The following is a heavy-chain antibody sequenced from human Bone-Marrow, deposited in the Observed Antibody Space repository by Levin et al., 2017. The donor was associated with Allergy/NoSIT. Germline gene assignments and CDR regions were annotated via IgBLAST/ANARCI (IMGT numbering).Heavy chain of an antibody. V-gene: IGHV4-61*01. Sequence: SETLSLTCTVSDVSVSSGSYYWSWIRQPPGKGLEWIGYFYYSGSTDYNPSLKSRVTLSLYTSKNQFSLTLRSVTAADTAVYYCARARYAYWSATRGYFDYWGQGTLVTVSS. CDR1: DVSVSSGSYY. CDR3: ARARYAYWSATRGYFDY. CDR2: FYYSGST. D-gene: IGHD3-3*01. J-gene: IGHJ4*02.